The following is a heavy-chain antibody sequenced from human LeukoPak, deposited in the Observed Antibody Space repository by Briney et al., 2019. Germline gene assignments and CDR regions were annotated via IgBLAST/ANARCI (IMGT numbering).Heavy chain of an antibody. CDR3: ANSYYYDSSGPNDAFDI. D-gene: IGHD3-22*01. J-gene: IGHJ3*02. CDR2: ITPFNGNT. V-gene: IGHV1-45*02. CDR1: GYTFTYRY. Sequence: SVKVSCKASGYTFTYRYLHWVRQAPGQALEWMVWITPFNGNTNYAQKFQDRVTITRDRSMSTAYMELSSLRSEDTAMYYCANSYYYDSSGPNDAFDIWGQGTMVTVSS.